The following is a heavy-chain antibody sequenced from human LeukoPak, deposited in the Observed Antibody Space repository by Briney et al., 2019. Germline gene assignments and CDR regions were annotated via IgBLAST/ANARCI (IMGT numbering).Heavy chain of an antibody. D-gene: IGHD3-3*01. CDR1: GFSFSTYS. Sequence: QPGGSLRLSCAASGFSFSTYSVNWVRQAPGKGLEWVSYISSSSSTIYYADSVKGRFTISRDNAKNSLYLQMNSLRAEDTAVYYCAYYDFWSGYYDFDYWGQGTLVTVSS. CDR3: AYYDFWSGYYDFDY. J-gene: IGHJ4*02. CDR2: ISSSSSTI. V-gene: IGHV3-48*01.